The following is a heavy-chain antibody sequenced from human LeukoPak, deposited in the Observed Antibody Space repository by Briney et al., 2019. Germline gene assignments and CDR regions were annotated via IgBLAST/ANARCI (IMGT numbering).Heavy chain of an antibody. J-gene: IGHJ3*02. CDR2: IYTSGST. D-gene: IGHD2-15*01. Sequence: SETLSLTCTVSGGSISSDYWSWIRQPAGKGLEWIGRIYTSGSTNYNPSLKSRVTMSVDTSKIQFSLKLSSVTAADTAVYYCARDVGYCSGGSCYLSAFDIWGQGTMVTVSS. V-gene: IGHV4-4*07. CDR1: GGSISSDY. CDR3: ARDVGYCSGGSCYLSAFDI.